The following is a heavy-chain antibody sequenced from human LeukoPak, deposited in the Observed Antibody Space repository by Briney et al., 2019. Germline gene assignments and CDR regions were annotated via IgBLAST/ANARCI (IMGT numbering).Heavy chain of an antibody. CDR3: ARDLWCGADCYGTFDI. V-gene: IGHV3-23*01. J-gene: IGHJ3*02. Sequence: PAGSLRLSCAASGFTFSSYAMSWVRQAPGKGLEWVSAISGSGGSTYYADSVKGRFTISRDNSKNTLYLQMNSLRAEDTAVYYCARDLWCGADCYGTFDIWGQGTMVSVSS. CDR2: ISGSGGST. CDR1: GFTFSSYA. D-gene: IGHD2-21*02.